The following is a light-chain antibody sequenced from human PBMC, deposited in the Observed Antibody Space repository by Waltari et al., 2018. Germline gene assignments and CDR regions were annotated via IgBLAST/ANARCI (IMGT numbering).Light chain of an antibody. CDR3: QQSFSTPPWT. CDR2: DAS. J-gene: IGKJ1*01. CDR1: LNINTF. V-gene: IGKV1-39*01. Sequence: DIQMTQSPSSLSASAGDRVTIPCRASLNINTFLNWYQQRPGTAPKLLIYDASSLQNGVPSRFSGTGSGTEFTLTISSLQPEDFATYFCQQSFSTPPWTFGQGTRVEVK.